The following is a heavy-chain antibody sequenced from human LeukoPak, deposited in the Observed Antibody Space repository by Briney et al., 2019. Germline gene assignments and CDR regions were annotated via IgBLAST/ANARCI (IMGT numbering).Heavy chain of an antibody. CDR2: IYPNSGDT. CDR3: ARDLGSDRDY. J-gene: IGHJ4*02. CDR1: GYTFTGYY. Sequence: VASVKVSCKASGYTFTGYYIHWVRQAPGQGLEWMGRIYPNSGDTDYAQKFQGRVTMTRDTSVSTAYMELSRVKSDDTAVYYCARDLGSDRDYWGQGALVTVSS. D-gene: IGHD3-16*02. V-gene: IGHV1-2*06.